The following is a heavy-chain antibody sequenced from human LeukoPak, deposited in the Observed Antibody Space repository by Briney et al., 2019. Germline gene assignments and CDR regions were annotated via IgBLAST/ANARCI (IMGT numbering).Heavy chain of an antibody. D-gene: IGHD3-10*01. CDR3: AREFTMVRGGYYYYYGMDV. J-gene: IGHJ6*02. CDR1: GGSISSSSYY. CDR2: IYYSGST. Sequence: SETLSLTCTVSGGSISSSSYYWGWIRQPPGKGLEWIGSIYYSGSTYYNPSLKSRVTISVDTSKNQFSLRLSSVTAADTAVYYCAREFTMVRGGYYYYYGMDVWGQGTTVTV. V-gene: IGHV4-39*02.